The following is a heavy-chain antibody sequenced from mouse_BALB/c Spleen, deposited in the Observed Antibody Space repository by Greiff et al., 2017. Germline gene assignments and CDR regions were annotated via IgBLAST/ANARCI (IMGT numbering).Heavy chain of an antibody. CDR2: IYPGNVNT. CDR3: ARHYGGFDYAMDY. V-gene: IGHV1S56*01. CDR1: GYTFTSYY. D-gene: IGHD1-1*01. J-gene: IGHJ4*01. Sequence: QVQLKQSGPELVKPGASVRISCKASGYTFTSYYIHWVKQRPGQGLEWIGWIYPGNVNTKYNEKFKGKATLTADKSSSTAYMQLSSLTSEDSAVYFCARHYGGFDYAMDYWGQGTSVTVSS.